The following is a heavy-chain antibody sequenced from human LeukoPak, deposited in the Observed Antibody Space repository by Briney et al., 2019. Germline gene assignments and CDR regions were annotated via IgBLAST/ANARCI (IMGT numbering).Heavy chain of an antibody. V-gene: IGHV3-23*01. CDR2: ISGSGGST. CDR1: GFIFNTYA. J-gene: IGHJ4*02. D-gene: IGHD1-26*01. Sequence: GGSLRLSCAASGFIFNTYAMTWVRQAPGKGLEWMSSISGSGGSTYYADPVEGRFTISRDNSKNTLYLQMNNLRAGDTAMYYCAKGTYSGNSYHFDYWGQGTLVTVSS. CDR3: AKGTYSGNSYHFDY.